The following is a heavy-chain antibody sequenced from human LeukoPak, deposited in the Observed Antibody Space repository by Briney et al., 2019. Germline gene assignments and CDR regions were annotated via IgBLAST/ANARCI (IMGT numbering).Heavy chain of an antibody. CDR3: ARESYDSHLDAFDI. Sequence: SVKVSCKASGGTFSSYAISWVRQAPGQGLEWMGGIIPIFGTANYAQKFQGRVTITADESKSTAYMELSSLRSEDTAVYYCARESYDSHLDAFDIWGQGTMVTVSS. CDR2: IIPIFGTA. CDR1: GGTFSSYA. J-gene: IGHJ3*02. D-gene: IGHD3-3*01. V-gene: IGHV1-69*13.